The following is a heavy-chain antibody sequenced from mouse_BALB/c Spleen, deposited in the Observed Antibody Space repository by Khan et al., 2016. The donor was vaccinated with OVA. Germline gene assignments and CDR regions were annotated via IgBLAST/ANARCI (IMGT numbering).Heavy chain of an antibody. CDR1: GFSLSTSGMG. D-gene: IGHD2-12*01. CDR3: ARKFTTYDYAMDY. V-gene: IGHV8-12*01. Sequence: QVTLKESGPEILQPSQTLSLTCSFSGFSLSTSGMGVSWIRQPSGKGLEWLAHIYWDDDKRYNPSLKSRLTISKDTSSKQVFLKITSVDTADTATYYSARKFTTYDYAMDYWGRGTSVTVSS. J-gene: IGHJ4*01. CDR2: IYWDDDK.